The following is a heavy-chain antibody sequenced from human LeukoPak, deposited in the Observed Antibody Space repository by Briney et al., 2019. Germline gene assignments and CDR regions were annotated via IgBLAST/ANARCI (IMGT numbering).Heavy chain of an antibody. J-gene: IGHJ4*02. CDR3: AKPSQKNWNYEVY. Sequence: GGSLRLSCAASGFTFSSYAMSWVRQAPGKELEWVSAISGSGGSTYYADSVKGRFTISRDNSKNTLYLQMNSLRAEDTAVYYCAKPSQKNWNYEVYWGQGTLVTVSS. CDR2: ISGSGGST. D-gene: IGHD1-7*01. CDR1: GFTFSSYA. V-gene: IGHV3-23*01.